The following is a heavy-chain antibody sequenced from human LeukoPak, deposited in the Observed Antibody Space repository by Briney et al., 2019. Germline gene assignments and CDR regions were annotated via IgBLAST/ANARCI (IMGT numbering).Heavy chain of an antibody. D-gene: IGHD3-16*01. CDR3: AGDTPPGGEYYFEY. Sequence: GGSLRLSCAASGFSFSTYGMHWDRQAPDTGLEWVALIWHDGSKEYYADSVKGRFTISRDNSKNTLYLEMNSLRADDTAVYYCAGDTPPGGEYYFEYWGQGALVTVSS. J-gene: IGHJ4*02. V-gene: IGHV3-33*01. CDR1: GFSFSTYG. CDR2: IWHDGSKE.